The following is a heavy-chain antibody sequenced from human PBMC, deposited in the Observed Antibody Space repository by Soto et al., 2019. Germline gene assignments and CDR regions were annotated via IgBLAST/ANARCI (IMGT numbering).Heavy chain of an antibody. CDR1: GFTFSSYE. J-gene: IGHJ6*02. CDR3: ARVLASYSSSWYVSSEVYYYYGMDV. Sequence: GGSLRLSCAASGFTFSSYEMNWVRQAPGKGLEWVSYISSSGSTIYYADSVKGRFTISRDNAKNSLYLQMNSLRAEDTAVYYCARVLASYSSSWYVSSEVYYYYGMDVWGQGTTVTVSS. D-gene: IGHD6-13*01. CDR2: ISSSGSTI. V-gene: IGHV3-48*03.